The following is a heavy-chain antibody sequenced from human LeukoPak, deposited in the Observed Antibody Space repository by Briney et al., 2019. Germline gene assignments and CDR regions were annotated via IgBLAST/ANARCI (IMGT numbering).Heavy chain of an antibody. D-gene: IGHD3-22*01. CDR3: ARGPGGIYYDRGAHYHDY. V-gene: IGHV4-59*01. Sequence: PSETLSLTCAVSGGSISSYYWSWIRQPPGKGLEWIGYIYYSGSTNYNPSLKSRVTISVDTSKNQFSLKLSSVTAADTAVYYCARGPGGIYYDRGAHYHDYWGQGTLVTVSS. CDR2: IYYSGST. J-gene: IGHJ4*02. CDR1: GGSISSYY.